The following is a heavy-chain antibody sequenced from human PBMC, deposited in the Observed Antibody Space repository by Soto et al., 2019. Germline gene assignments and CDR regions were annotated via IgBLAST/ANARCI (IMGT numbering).Heavy chain of an antibody. CDR3: ARSLDTLRCYSHGPRFDF. Sequence: SVKVSCKASGGTFSSYAISWVRQAPGQGLEWMGGIIPIFGTANYAQKFQGRVTITADESTSTAYMELSSLRSEDTAVYYCARSLDTLRCYSHGPRFDFWGQGTPVTVSS. J-gene: IGHJ4*02. D-gene: IGHD5-18*01. CDR2: IIPIFGTA. V-gene: IGHV1-69*13. CDR1: GGTFSSYA.